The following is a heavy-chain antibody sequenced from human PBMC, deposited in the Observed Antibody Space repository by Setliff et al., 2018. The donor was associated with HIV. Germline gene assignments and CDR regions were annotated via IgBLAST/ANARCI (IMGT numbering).Heavy chain of an antibody. Sequence: PSETLSLTCAVSGGSISRSYYWGWIRQPPGKGLEWIGSIYYSGSTYYNPSLKSRVTISVDTSKNQFSLKLSSVTAADTAVYYCASCSSWTYYYMDVWGKGTTVTVSS. V-gene: IGHV4-39*07. J-gene: IGHJ6*03. CDR2: IYYSGST. CDR1: GGSISRSYY. CDR3: ASCSSWTYYYMDV. D-gene: IGHD6-13*01.